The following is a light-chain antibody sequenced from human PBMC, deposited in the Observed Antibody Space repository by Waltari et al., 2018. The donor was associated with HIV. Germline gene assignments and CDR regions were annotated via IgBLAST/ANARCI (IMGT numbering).Light chain of an antibody. Sequence: QSVLTQPPSASGTPGQRVTISCSGSTSNIGSHFVYWYHTLPGMAPKLLIYKNIDRPSGVPDRCSGSKSGISASLAISGLRSDDAADYYCASWDDTLSGYVAFGGGTKLTVL. CDR2: KNI. CDR3: ASWDDTLSGYVA. J-gene: IGLJ2*01. V-gene: IGLV1-47*01. CDR1: TSNIGSHF.